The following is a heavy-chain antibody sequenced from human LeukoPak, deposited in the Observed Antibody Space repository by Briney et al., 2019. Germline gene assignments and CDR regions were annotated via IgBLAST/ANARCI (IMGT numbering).Heavy chain of an antibody. CDR1: GFTFNNYW. D-gene: IGHD3-3*02. CDR2: IKSRTDRATI. CDR3: TALAT. V-gene: IGHV3-15*07. Sequence: GGSLRLSCAASGFTFNNYWMHWVRQAPGKGLEWVGRIKSRTDRATIEGRFTISRDDSKNTLYLQINSLKTEDSAVYYCTALATWGQGTLVTVSS. J-gene: IGHJ5*02.